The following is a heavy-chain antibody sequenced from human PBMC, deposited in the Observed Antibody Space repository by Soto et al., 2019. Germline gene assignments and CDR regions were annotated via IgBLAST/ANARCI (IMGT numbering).Heavy chain of an antibody. CDR1: GGTFSSYA. CDR2: IIPIFGTA. J-gene: IGHJ4*02. CDR3: ARDRVAAAGFDY. D-gene: IGHD6-13*01. Sequence: ASVKVSCKASGGTFSSYAISWVRQAPGQGLEWMGGIIPIFGTANYAQKFQGRVTITADESTSTAYMELSSLRSEDTAVYYCARDRVAAAGFDYWGQGTLVTVSS. V-gene: IGHV1-69*13.